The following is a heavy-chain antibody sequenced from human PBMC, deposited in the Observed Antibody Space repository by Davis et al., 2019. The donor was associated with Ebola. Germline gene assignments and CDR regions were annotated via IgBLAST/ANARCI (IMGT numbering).Heavy chain of an antibody. V-gene: IGHV3-9*01. D-gene: IGHD6-19*01. CDR1: GFTFDDYA. J-gene: IGHJ4*02. CDR2: ISWNSGSI. Sequence: PGGSLRLSCAASGFTFDDYAMHWVRQAPGKGLEWVSGISWNSGSIGYADSVKGRFTISRDNSKNTLYLQMNSLRAEDTAVYYCAKDQGSGWDYWGQGTLVTVSS. CDR3: AKDQGSGWDY.